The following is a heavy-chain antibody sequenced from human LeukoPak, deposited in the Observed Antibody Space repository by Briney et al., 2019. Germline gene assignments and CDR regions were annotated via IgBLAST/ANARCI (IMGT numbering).Heavy chain of an antibody. CDR3: AKGRPSTGWTFYYYAMDV. J-gene: IGHJ6*02. V-gene: IGHV3-43*02. CDR1: GFTFDDYA. D-gene: IGHD6-19*01. CDR2: ISGDGRNT. Sequence: GGSLRLSCAASGFTFDDYAIHWVRLIPGEGLEWVSLISGDGRNTYYADSVKGRFTISRDNSKNSLYLQMSSLRTEDTALYFCAKGRPSTGWTFYYYAMDVWGQGTTVTVSS.